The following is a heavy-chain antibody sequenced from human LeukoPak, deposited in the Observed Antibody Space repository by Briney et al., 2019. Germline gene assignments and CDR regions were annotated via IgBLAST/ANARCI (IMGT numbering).Heavy chain of an antibody. CDR3: AKVVSGYSYGYRDDAFDI. Sequence: GGSLRLSCAASGFTFSSYGMHWVRQAPGKGLEWVAVTSYDGSNKYYEDSVKGRFTISRDNSKNTLYLPMNSLRAEDTAVYYCAKVVSGYSYGYRDDAFDIWGQGTMVTVSS. D-gene: IGHD5-18*01. V-gene: IGHV3-30*18. CDR1: GFTFSSYG. CDR2: TSYDGSNK. J-gene: IGHJ3*02.